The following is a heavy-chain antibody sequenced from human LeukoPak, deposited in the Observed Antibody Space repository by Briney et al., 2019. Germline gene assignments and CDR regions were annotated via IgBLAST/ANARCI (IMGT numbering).Heavy chain of an antibody. CDR2: IYYSGST. D-gene: IGHD5-12*01. CDR3: ASESGYDNYYFDY. Sequence: PSETLSLTCTVSGGSISSSSYYWGWIRQPPGKGLEWIGSIYYSGSTFYNPSLKSRVTISVDTSKNQFSLKLSSVTAADTAVYYCASESGYDNYYFDYWGQGTLVTVSS. CDR1: GGSISSSSYY. V-gene: IGHV4-39*07. J-gene: IGHJ4*02.